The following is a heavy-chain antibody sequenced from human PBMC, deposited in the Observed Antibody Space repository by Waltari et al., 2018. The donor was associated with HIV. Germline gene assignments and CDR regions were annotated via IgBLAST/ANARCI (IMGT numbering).Heavy chain of an antibody. D-gene: IGHD1-26*01. Sequence: QLQLQESGPGLVKPSETLSLPCTVSGGSISSSSYYWGWIRQPPGKGLEWIGSIYYSGSTYYNPSLKSRVTIAVDTSKNQFSLKLSSVTAADTAVYYCASHPTRWGGSSEYFQHWGQGTLVTVAS. CDR3: ASHPTRWGGSSEYFQH. CDR1: GGSISSSSYY. J-gene: IGHJ1*01. V-gene: IGHV4-39*01. CDR2: IYYSGST.